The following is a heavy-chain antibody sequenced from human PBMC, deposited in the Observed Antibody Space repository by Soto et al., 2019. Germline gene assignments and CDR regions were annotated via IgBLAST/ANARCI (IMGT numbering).Heavy chain of an antibody. Sequence: PVGSLRLSCAASGFTFNRHPLHWVRQAPGKGLEWVAVISHDGNNKYYADSVKGRFTISRDNSMNMLYLQMHGLRTEDTAIFYCARASGHIYATLHGPFDHWGQGALVTVSS. CDR2: ISHDGNNK. D-gene: IGHD2-8*01. V-gene: IGHV3-30-3*01. CDR1: GFTFNRHP. CDR3: ARASGHIYATLHGPFDH. J-gene: IGHJ4*02.